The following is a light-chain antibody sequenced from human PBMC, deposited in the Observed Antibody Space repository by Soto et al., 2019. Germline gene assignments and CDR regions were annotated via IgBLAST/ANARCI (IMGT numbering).Light chain of an antibody. J-gene: IGLJ1*01. CDR3: CSYAGGSTYA. Sequence: QAVLTQPASVSGSPGQSITISCAGTSSDVAGYNLVSWYQQHPGKAPKLMIYEDNERPSGVSNRFSGSKSGNTASLTISGLRAEDEADYYCCSYAGGSTYAFGTGTKVTVL. V-gene: IGLV2-23*01. CDR1: SSDVAGYNL. CDR2: EDN.